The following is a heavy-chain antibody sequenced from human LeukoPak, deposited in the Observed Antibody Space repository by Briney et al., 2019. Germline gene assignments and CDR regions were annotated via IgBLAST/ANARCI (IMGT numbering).Heavy chain of an antibody. Sequence: GGSLRLSCAASGFTFSSYAMSWVRQAPGKGLEWVSAISGSGGSTYYADSVKGRFTISRDNSKNTLYLQMNSLRAEDTAVYYCAAPRVAYCGGDCYNFDYWGQGTLVTASS. CDR3: AAPRVAYCGGDCYNFDY. J-gene: IGHJ4*02. V-gene: IGHV3-23*01. CDR1: GFTFSSYA. CDR2: ISGSGGST. D-gene: IGHD2-21*02.